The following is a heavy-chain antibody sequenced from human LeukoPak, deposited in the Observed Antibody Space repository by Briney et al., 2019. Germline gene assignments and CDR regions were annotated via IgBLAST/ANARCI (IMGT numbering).Heavy chain of an antibody. CDR3: ARHSTFFGVVIIKGRVRGPFDY. CDR2: IKHSGST. J-gene: IGHJ4*02. CDR1: GGSISSYY. V-gene: IGHV4-34*01. D-gene: IGHD3-3*01. Sequence: SETLSLTCTVSGGSISSYYWSWIRQPPGKGLEWIGEIKHSGSTNYNPSLKSRVTISVDTSKNQFSLKLSSVTAADTAVYYCARHSTFFGVVIIKGRVRGPFDYWGQGTLVTVSS.